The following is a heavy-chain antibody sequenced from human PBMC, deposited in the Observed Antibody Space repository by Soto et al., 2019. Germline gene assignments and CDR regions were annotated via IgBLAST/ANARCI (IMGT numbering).Heavy chain of an antibody. CDR3: ARERQWEPLLY. Sequence: QVRLVQSGAEVKRPGASVRVSCKASGYTFTNYGITWVRQVPGQGLEWMGWASAYNRNTNYAQKFEDRVIMTTDTSTGTAHMELRSLRYDDTALYFCARERQWEPLLYSGHGTLVTVSS. CDR1: GYTFTNYG. V-gene: IGHV1-18*01. J-gene: IGHJ4*01. CDR2: ASAYNRNT. D-gene: IGHD1-26*01.